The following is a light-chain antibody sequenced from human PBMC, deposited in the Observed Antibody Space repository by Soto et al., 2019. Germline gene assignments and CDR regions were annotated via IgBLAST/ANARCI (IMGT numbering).Light chain of an antibody. V-gene: IGKV3-20*01. CDR1: QSVSSNY. CDR2: GAS. CDR3: QQYGSSSYT. J-gene: IGKJ2*01. Sequence: EIVLTQSPGTLSLSPGERATLSCRASQSVSSNYLAWYQRKPGQAPRLLIYGASNRATGIPNRFSGSGSGADFTLTITRLEPEDFVVYYCQQYGSSSYTFGQGTKLEIK.